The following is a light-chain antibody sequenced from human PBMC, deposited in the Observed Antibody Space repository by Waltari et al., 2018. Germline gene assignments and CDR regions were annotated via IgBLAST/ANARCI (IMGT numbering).Light chain of an antibody. V-gene: IGLV2-14*01. CDR1: HSDIGRLDY. Sequence: QSALTQPASVSGSPGQSITISCTGSHSDIGRLDYASWYQQYPGKAPKLVIYEVTHRPSGVSNRFSGSKSGNTASLTISGLQAEDEAHYYCSSYSSSTTPVIFGGGTKLTVL. J-gene: IGLJ2*01. CDR2: EVT. CDR3: SSYSSSTTPVI.